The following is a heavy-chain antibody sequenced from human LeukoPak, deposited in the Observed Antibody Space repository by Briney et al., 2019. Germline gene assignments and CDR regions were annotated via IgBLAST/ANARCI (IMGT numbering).Heavy chain of an antibody. V-gene: IGHV3-48*02. Sequence: GGSLRLSCAASGFTFSSYSMNWVRQAPGKGLEWVSYISSPSSTIQYADSVRGRFTISRDNSKNSLSLQMDSLRHEDTAVYYCARAIWEFGHWGQGTLVTVSS. CDR3: ARAIWEFGH. D-gene: IGHD1-26*01. CDR1: GFTFSSYS. J-gene: IGHJ4*02. CDR2: ISSPSSTI.